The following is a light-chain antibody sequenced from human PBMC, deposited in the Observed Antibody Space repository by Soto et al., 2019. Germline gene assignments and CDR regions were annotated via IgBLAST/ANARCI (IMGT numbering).Light chain of an antibody. Sequence: EIVLTQSPGTLSLSPGERATLSCRASQSVNSNYLAWYQQKPGQAPRLLIYSTSRRATGIPDRFSGSGSGTDFTLTISRLEPEDYAEYYCHQYGKSPRTFGQGTKVEIK. CDR1: QSVNSNY. CDR3: HQYGKSPRT. V-gene: IGKV3-20*01. J-gene: IGKJ1*01. CDR2: STS.